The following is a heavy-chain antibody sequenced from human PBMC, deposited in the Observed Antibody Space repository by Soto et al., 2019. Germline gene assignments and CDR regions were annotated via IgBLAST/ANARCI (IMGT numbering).Heavy chain of an antibody. D-gene: IGHD6-13*01. CDR3: AREGIAAALDY. J-gene: IGHJ4*02. V-gene: IGHV3-21*01. Sequence: EVQLVESVGGLVKPGGSLRLSCAASGFTFSSYSMNWVRQAPGKGLEWVSSISSSSSYIYYADSVKGRFTISRDNAKISLYLQVNSLRAGDTAVYYCAREGIAAALDYWGQGTLVTVSS. CDR2: ISSSSSYI. CDR1: GFTFSSYS.